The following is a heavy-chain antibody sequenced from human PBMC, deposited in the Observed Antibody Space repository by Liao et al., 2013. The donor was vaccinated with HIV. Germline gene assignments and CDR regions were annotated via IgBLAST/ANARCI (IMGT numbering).Heavy chain of an antibody. CDR1: GGSFSGYY. J-gene: IGHJ5*02. Sequence: QVQLQQWGAGLLKPSETLSLTCAVYGGSFSGYYWSWIRQPPGKGLEWIGEINYSGSTNYNPSLKSRVTISLDTSKNQFSLKLSSVTAADTAVYYCARDAYFDWDNWFDPWGQGTLVTVSS. V-gene: IGHV4-34*01. CDR2: INYSGST. CDR3: ARDAYFDWDNWFDP. D-gene: IGHD3-9*01.